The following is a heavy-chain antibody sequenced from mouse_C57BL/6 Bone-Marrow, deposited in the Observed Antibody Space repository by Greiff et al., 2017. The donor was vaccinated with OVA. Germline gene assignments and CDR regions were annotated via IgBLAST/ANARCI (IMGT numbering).Heavy chain of an antibody. V-gene: IGHV1-63*01. CDR2: IYPGGGYT. Sequence: QVQLKESGAELVRPGTSVKMSCKASGYTFTNYWIGWAKQRPGHGLEWIGDIYPGGGYTNYNEKFKGKATLTADKSSSTAYMQFSSLTSEDSAIYYCARAYYSNSYYAMDYWGQGTSVTVSS. CDR1: GYTFTNYW. J-gene: IGHJ4*01. CDR3: ARAYYSNSYYAMDY. D-gene: IGHD2-5*01.